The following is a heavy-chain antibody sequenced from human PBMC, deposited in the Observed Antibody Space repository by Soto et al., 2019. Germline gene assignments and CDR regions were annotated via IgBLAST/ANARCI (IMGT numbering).Heavy chain of an antibody. CDR3: AHGGYDILASYPRFDY. V-gene: IGHV2-5*02. D-gene: IGHD3-9*01. CDR1: GFSLSTSGVG. Sequence: QITLKESGPALLKPTQTLTLTCTFSGFSLSTSGVGVGWIRQPPGKALEWLALIYLDDDKRYTPSLESRLTLTXXTXKXXVVLTMTNMDPVDTATYYCAHGGYDILASYPRFDYWGQGTLVTVSS. CDR2: IYLDDDK. J-gene: IGHJ4*02.